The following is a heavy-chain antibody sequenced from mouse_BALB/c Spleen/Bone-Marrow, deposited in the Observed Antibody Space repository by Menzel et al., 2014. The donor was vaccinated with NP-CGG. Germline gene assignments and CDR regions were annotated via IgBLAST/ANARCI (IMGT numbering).Heavy chain of an antibody. D-gene: IGHD2-1*01. CDR1: GYTFTTYN. J-gene: IGHJ2*01. CDR2: IYPGNGDT. Sequence: LQQSGAELVKPGASVKMSCKASGYTFTTYNMHWVKQTPGQGLEWIGAIYPGNGDTSYNQKFKGKATLTADKSSSTAYMQLSSLTSEDSAVYYCARGYGNPYYFDYWGQGTTLTVSS. V-gene: IGHV1-12*01. CDR3: ARGYGNPYYFDY.